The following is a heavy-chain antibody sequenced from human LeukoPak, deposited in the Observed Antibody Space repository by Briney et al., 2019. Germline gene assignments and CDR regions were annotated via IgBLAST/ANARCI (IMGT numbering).Heavy chain of an antibody. Sequence: SETLSLTCTVSGGSISSYYWSWIRQPPGKGLEWIGYIYYSGSTNYNPSLKSRVTISVDTSKNQFSLKLSSVTAADTAVYYCARVLGRGTIFGVDYYFDYWGQGTLVTVSS. CDR1: GGSISSYY. CDR3: ARVLGRGTIFGVDYYFDY. V-gene: IGHV4-59*01. CDR2: IYYSGST. D-gene: IGHD3-3*01. J-gene: IGHJ4*02.